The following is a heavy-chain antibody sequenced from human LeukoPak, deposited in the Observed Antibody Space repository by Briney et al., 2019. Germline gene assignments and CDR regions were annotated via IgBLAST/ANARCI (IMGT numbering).Heavy chain of an antibody. D-gene: IGHD2-21*02. CDR1: GFTFSSYA. J-gene: IGHJ4*02. CDR2: ISYNGNNK. Sequence: GGPLRLSCAASGFTFSSYAMHWVRQAPGKGLEWVAVISYNGNNKYYADSVKGRFTISRDNSKNTLYLQMNSLRTEDTAVYYCARQQWLLLVWMGSFDRWGQGTLVTVSS. V-gene: IGHV3-30-3*01. CDR3: ARQQWLLLVWMGSFDR.